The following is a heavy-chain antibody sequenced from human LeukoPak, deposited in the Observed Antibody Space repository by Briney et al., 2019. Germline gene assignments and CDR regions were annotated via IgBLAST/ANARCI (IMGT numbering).Heavy chain of an antibody. CDR2: INSDGSST. J-gene: IGHJ4*02. Sequence: PGGSLRLSCAASGLTFSIYWMHWVRHAPGKGLVWVSRINSDGSSTIYADSVKGRFTISRDNAKNTLYLQMNSLRAEDTAVYYCAREGMRYSYGDWGQGTLVTVSS. CDR3: AREGMRYSYGD. V-gene: IGHV3-74*01. CDR1: GLTFSIYW. D-gene: IGHD5-18*01.